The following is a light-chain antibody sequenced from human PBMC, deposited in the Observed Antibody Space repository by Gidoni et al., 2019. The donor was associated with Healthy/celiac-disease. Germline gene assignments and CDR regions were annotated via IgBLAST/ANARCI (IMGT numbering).Light chain of an antibody. Sequence: ECVLTQSPGTRPLSPGERATLSCRASQSVSRSYLAWDQQKPGQAPRLLIYGASSRATGIPDRFSGSGSGTDFTLTISRLEPEDFAVYYCQQYGSSSSTFGQGTKLEIK. CDR3: QQYGSSSST. J-gene: IGKJ1*01. CDR2: GAS. V-gene: IGKV3-20*01. CDR1: QSVSRSY.